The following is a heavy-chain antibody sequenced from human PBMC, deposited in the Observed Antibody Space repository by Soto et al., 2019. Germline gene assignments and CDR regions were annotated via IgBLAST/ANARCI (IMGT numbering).Heavy chain of an antibody. D-gene: IGHD1-26*01. CDR2: SSWNGGTR. CDR3: AKEEENSGGYRSYGMDV. V-gene: IGHV3-9*01. CDR1: GFSFPDYA. J-gene: IGHJ6*02. Sequence: EVQVVESGGGLVQPGRSLRLSCAASGFSFPDYAMHWVRRVPGKGLEWVSGSSWNGGTRGYADSVKGRCTISRDNAKNSLYLQMNSLRAEDTALYYCAKEEENSGGYRSYGMDVWGQGTTVTVSS.